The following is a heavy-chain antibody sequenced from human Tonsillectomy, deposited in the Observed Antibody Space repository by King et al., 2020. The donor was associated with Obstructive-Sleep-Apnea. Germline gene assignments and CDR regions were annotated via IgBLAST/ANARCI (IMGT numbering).Heavy chain of an antibody. Sequence: VQLQESGPGLVKPSQTLSLTCTVSGGSINSGDYYWTWIRQPPGKGLEWIGFIYHSGSTYFNPSLRSRVTVSIDTSRTQFSLPLNSVTAADTAVYFCARWRGGSGNIDYWGQGILVTVSS. D-gene: IGHD3-10*01. CDR3: ARWRGGSGNIDY. CDR1: GGSINSGDYY. V-gene: IGHV4-30-4*01. J-gene: IGHJ4*02. CDR2: IYHSGST.